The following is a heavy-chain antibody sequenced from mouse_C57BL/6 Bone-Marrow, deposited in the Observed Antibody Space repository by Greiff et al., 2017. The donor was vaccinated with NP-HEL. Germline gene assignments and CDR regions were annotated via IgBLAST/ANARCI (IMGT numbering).Heavy chain of an antibody. CDR3: ATECYYYGRAPGFAY. Sequence: QVQLQQPGAELVKPGASVKVSCKASGYTFTSYWMHWVKQRPGQGLEWIGRIHPSDSDTNYNQKFKGKATLTVDKSSSTAYMQLSSLTSEDSAVYYCATECYYYGRAPGFAYWGQGTLVTVSA. CDR2: IHPSDSDT. J-gene: IGHJ3*01. V-gene: IGHV1-74*01. D-gene: IGHD1-1*01. CDR1: GYTFTSYW.